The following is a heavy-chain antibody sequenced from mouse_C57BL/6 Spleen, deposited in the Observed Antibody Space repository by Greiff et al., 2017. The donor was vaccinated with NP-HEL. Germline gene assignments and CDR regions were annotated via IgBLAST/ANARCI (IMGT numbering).Heavy chain of an antibody. J-gene: IGHJ2*01. CDR1: GYTFTDYY. V-gene: IGHV1-26*01. CDR2: INPNNGGT. Sequence: EVQLQQSGPELVKPGASVKISCKASGYTFTDYYMNWVKQSHGKSLEWIGDINPNNGGTSYNQKFKGKATLTVDKSSSTAYMELRSLTSEDSAVYYCASYYYGSSPYYFDYWGQGTTLTVSS. D-gene: IGHD1-1*01. CDR3: ASYYYGSSPYYFDY.